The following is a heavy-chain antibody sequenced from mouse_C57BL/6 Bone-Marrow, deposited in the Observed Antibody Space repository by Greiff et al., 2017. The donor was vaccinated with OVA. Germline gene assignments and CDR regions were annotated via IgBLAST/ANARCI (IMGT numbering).Heavy chain of an antibody. V-gene: IGHV6-6*01. D-gene: IGHD1-1*01. CDR1: GFTFSDAW. CDR3: TRPVVATPYYYAMDY. J-gene: IGHJ4*01. CDR2: IRNKANNHAT. Sequence: EVKLMESGGGLVQPGGSMKLSCAASGFTFSDAWMDWVRQSPEKGLEWVAEIRNKANNHATYYAESVKGRFTISRDDSKSSVYLQMNSLRAEDTGIYYCTRPVVATPYYYAMDYWGQGTSVTVSS.